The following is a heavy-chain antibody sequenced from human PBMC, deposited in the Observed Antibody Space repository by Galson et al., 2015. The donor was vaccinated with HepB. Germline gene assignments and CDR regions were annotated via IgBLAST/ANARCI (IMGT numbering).Heavy chain of an antibody. V-gene: IGHV3-7*03. D-gene: IGHD6-13*01. J-gene: IGHJ4*02. CDR3: TSTSMASPGHH. CDR1: GFISSNFW. Sequence: SLRLSCAASGFISSNFWMSWVRQAPGKGLEWVGNIKPDGSEKYYADSMKGRFTIYRDNAKNSVYLQINSLRADDTAVYYCTSTSMASPGHHWGQGTLVTVSS. CDR2: IKPDGSEK.